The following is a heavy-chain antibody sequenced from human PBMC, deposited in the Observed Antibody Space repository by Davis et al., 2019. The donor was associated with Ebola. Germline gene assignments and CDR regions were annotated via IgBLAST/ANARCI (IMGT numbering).Heavy chain of an antibody. CDR2: VNRDGTIA. J-gene: IGHJ4*02. Sequence: PGGSLRLSCSASGFTFSNHYMHWVRQAPGKGLVWVSRVNRDGTIADYADSVKGRFTISRDNAKNTLSLQMNSLRAEDTAIYYCTRDFDWDGGYWGPGTLVTVSS. V-gene: IGHV3-74*01. D-gene: IGHD3-16*01. CDR3: TRDFDWDGGY. CDR1: GFTFSNHY.